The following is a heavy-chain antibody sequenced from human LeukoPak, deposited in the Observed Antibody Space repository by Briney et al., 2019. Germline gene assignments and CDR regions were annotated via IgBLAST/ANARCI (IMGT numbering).Heavy chain of an antibody. D-gene: IGHD1-26*01. V-gene: IGHV3-11*06. CDR2: ISSSSSYT. CDR1: GFTFSDYY. Sequence: PGGSLRLSCAASGFTFSDYYMSWIRQAPGKGLEWVSYISSSSSYTNYADSVKGRFTISRDNAKNSLYPQMNSLRAEDTAVYYCAKETGRWELEWGQGTLVTVSS. J-gene: IGHJ4*02. CDR3: AKETGRWELE.